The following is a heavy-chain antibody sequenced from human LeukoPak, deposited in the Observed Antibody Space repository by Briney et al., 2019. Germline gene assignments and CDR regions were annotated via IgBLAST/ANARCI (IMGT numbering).Heavy chain of an antibody. CDR3: ARVGGTQQLVYKNWFDP. D-gene: IGHD6-13*01. CDR2: MNPNSGNT. Sequence: ASVKVSCKASGYTFTSYDINWVRQAPGQGLEWMGWMNPNSGNTGYAQKFQGRVTMTRNTSISTAYMELSSLRSEDTAVYYCARVGGTQQLVYKNWFDPWGQGTLVTVSS. V-gene: IGHV1-8*01. CDR1: GYTFTSYD. J-gene: IGHJ5*02.